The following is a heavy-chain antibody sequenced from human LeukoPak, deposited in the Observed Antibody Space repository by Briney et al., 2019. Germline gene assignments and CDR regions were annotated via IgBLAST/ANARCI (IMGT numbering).Heavy chain of an antibody. CDR2: IKGDASYT. V-gene: IGHV3-74*01. D-gene: IGHD3-16*01. CDR3: VRDGDHWDFDY. J-gene: IGHJ4*02. CDR1: GFTFSNYW. Sequence: GGSLRLSCAASGFTFSNYWMHWVRQVPGKGLLWVSRIKGDASYTNYADTVKGRFTISRDNAKNTLYLQMNSLRAEDTAVYYCVRDGDHWDFDYWGQGTLVTVSS.